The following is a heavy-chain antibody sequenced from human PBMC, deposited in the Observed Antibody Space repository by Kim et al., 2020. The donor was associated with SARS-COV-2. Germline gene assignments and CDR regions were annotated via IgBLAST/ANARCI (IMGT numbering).Heavy chain of an antibody. D-gene: IGHD3-10*01. Sequence: SETLSLTCNVSGVSISGDYWSWIRQTPEKGMQWIASISYAGTMSYNPSLKSRVTISVDTSKNQVSLKLSSVTAADTAMYYCARHLSGSWAFYNVGYWGQG. J-gene: IGHJ4*02. CDR3: ARHLSGSWAFYNVGY. V-gene: IGHV4-59*08. CDR1: GVSISGDY. CDR2: ISYAGTM.